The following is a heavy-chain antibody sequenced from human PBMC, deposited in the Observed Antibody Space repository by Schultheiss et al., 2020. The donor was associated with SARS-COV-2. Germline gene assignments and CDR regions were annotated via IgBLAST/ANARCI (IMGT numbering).Heavy chain of an antibody. V-gene: IGHV3-23*01. Sequence: GESLKISCAASGFTFSSYAMSWVRQAPGKGLEWVSAISGSGGSTYYADSVKGRFTISRDNSKNTLYLQMNSLRAEDTAVYYCAIGDYYDSSGYYYVGYYYGMDVWGQGTTVTVSS. D-gene: IGHD3-22*01. CDR1: GFTFSSYA. CDR3: AIGDYYDSSGYYYVGYYYGMDV. CDR2: ISGSGGST. J-gene: IGHJ6*02.